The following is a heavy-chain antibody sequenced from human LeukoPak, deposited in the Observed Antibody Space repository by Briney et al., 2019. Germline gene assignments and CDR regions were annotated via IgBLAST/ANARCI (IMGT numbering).Heavy chain of an antibody. D-gene: IGHD2-2*01. CDR2: IYYSGST. CDR1: GGSISSGGYY. CDR3: ARIHKYCSTNSCYGPEDF. J-gene: IGHJ4*02. V-gene: IGHV4-31*03. Sequence: PSETLSLTCTVSGGSISSGGYYWSWIRQHPGKCLEWIGYIYYSGSTYYNPSLKSRVTISVDTSKNQFSLKLSSVTAADTAVYYCARIHKYCSTNSCYGPEDFWGQGALITVSS.